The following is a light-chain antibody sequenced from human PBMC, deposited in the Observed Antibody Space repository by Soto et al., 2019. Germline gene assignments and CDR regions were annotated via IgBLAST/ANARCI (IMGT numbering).Light chain of an antibody. CDR1: SSDVGGYTY. CDR2: EVS. Sequence: ALTHPASVSGSPGQSITISCTGTSSDVGGYTYVSWYQQHPGKAPKLMIYEVSNRPSGVSNRFSGSKSGNTASLTISGLQAEDEADYYCTSYTTSSTYVFGTGTKVTVL. CDR3: TSYTTSSTYV. J-gene: IGLJ1*01. V-gene: IGLV2-14*01.